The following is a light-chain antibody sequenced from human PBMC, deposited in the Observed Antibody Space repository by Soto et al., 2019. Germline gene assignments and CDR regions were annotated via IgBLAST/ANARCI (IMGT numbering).Light chain of an antibody. V-gene: IGLV8-61*01. CDR1: SGSVSTSYY. J-gene: IGLJ3*02. CDR2: STN. Sequence: HTVVTQEPAFSVSPGGTVTLTCGLSSGSVSTSYYPSWYQQTPGQAPRTLIYSTNTRSSGVPDRFSGSILGNKAALTITGAQADDESDYYCVLYMGGGIWVFGGGTKLTVL. CDR3: VLYMGGGIWV.